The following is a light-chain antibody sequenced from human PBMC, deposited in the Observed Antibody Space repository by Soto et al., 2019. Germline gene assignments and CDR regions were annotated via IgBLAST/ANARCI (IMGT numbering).Light chain of an antibody. J-gene: IGKJ3*01. CDR3: QQYNNWPPVT. Sequence: EIVLAPSPSTLSLSPGERATLSCRASQVVSSGYLAWYQQSPGQAPRVLIHGASSRATGIPDRFSGSGFGTDLTLTISRLEPEDFSGYFCQQYNNWPPVTFGPGTKVHIK. CDR1: QVVSSGY. V-gene: IGKV3-20*01. CDR2: GAS.